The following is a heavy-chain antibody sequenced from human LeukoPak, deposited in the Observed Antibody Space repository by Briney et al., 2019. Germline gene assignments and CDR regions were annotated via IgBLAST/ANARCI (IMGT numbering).Heavy chain of an antibody. D-gene: IGHD3-10*01. V-gene: IGHV4-59*08. CDR2: IYYSGST. CDR3: ASALGQGDIHQFTFDY. J-gene: IGHJ4*02. CDR1: GGSISSYY. Sequence: SSETLSLTCTVPGGSISSYYWSWIRQPPGKGLEWIGYIYYSGSTNYNPSLKSRVTISVDTSKNQFSLKLSSVTAADTAVYYCASALGQGDIHQFTFDYWGQGTLVTVSS.